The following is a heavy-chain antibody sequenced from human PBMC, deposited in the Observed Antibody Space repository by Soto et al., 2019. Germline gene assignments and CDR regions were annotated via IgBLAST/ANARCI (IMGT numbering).Heavy chain of an antibody. CDR2: ISSSSYI. CDR1: GFTFSSYS. J-gene: IGHJ3*02. D-gene: IGHD2-2*01. V-gene: IGHV3-21*01. Sequence: GGSLRLSCAASGFTFSSYSMNWVRQAPGKGLEWVSSISSSSYIYYADSVKGRFTISRDNAKNSLYLQMNSLRAEDTAVYYCARGLGYCSSTSCHDAFDIWGQGTMVTVSS. CDR3: ARGLGYCSSTSCHDAFDI.